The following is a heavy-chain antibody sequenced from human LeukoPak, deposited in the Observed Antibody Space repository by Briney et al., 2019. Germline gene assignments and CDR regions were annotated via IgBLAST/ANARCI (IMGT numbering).Heavy chain of an antibody. V-gene: IGHV4-59*08. CDR3: ARQGYSGYIYDS. Sequence: PSETLSLTCTVSGGSISTYCWSWIRRPPGKGLEWIGYIYYNGNTNYNPSLKSRVTMSVDTSKNQFSLKLSSVTAADTAVYYCARQGYSGYIYDSWGQGTLVSVSS. CDR1: GGSISTYC. J-gene: IGHJ4*02. CDR2: IYYNGNT. D-gene: IGHD5-12*01.